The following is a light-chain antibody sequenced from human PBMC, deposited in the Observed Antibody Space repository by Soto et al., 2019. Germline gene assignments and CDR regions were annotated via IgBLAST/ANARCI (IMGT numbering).Light chain of an antibody. J-gene: IGLJ1*01. CDR2: DVS. Sequence: QSVLTQPASVSGSPGQSITISCTGTSSDVGGYNYVSWYQQHPGKAPKLMIYDVSNLPSGVSNRFSGSKSGNTASLSISGLQSDDESDYYCSSYASSSTRVFGTGTKVTFL. V-gene: IGLV2-14*01. CDR1: SSDVGGYNY. CDR3: SSYASSSTRV.